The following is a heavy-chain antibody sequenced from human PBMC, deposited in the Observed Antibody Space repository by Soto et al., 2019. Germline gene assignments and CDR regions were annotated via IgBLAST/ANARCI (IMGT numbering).Heavy chain of an antibody. CDR3: AREGAVAGTSFDL. CDR1: GYTFTSYY. J-gene: IGHJ5*02. D-gene: IGHD6-19*01. CDR2: LNPSDGST. V-gene: IGHV1-46*01. Sequence: GASVKVSCKASGYTFTSYYMHWVRQAPGQGLEWMAKLNPSDGSTTYAQKFQGRITMTRDTSTSTVYMELSSLRSEDTAVYYCAREGAVAGTSFDLWGQGTLVTVSS.